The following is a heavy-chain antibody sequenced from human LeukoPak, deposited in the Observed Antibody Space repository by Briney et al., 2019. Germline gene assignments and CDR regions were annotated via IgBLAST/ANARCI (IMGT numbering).Heavy chain of an antibody. CDR1: GGSVSSSTYY. J-gene: IGHJ4*02. V-gene: IGHV4-61*01. D-gene: IGHD4-17*01. CDR3: ARVNTVTAGVLWYFDY. CDR2: ISYSGYT. Sequence: SETLSLTCTVSGGSVSSSTYYWSWIRHPPGKGLEWLGFISYSGYTKYNPSLESRITISVDTSRNQFSLKLSSVTAADTAVYYCARVNTVTAGVLWYFDYWGQGTLVTVSS.